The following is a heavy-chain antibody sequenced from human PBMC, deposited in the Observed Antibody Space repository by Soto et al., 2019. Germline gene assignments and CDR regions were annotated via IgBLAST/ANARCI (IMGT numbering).Heavy chain of an antibody. Sequence: QVQLVESGGGVVQPGRSLRLSCAASGFTFSHYAMHCVRQAPGKGLEWVALMSYDGSNEYYADSVKGRFTISRDNSKNTLYLQMNSLRAEDTAVYYCAIFGSHNFDYWGQGTLVTVSS. D-gene: IGHD1-26*01. CDR3: AIFGSHNFDY. CDR1: GFTFSHYA. V-gene: IGHV3-30*03. CDR2: MSYDGSNE. J-gene: IGHJ4*02.